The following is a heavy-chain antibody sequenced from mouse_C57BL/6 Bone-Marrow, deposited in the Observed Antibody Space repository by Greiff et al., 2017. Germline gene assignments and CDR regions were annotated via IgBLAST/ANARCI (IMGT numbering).Heavy chain of an antibody. D-gene: IGHD2-3*01. CDR1: GYTFTSYG. CDR2: IYPRSGNT. V-gene: IGHV1-81*01. CDR3: ARDDEGYGFAY. J-gene: IGHJ3*01. Sequence: VQLQQSGAELARPGASVKLSCKASGYTFTSYGISWVKQRTGQGLEWIGAIYPRSGNTYYNEKFKGKATLTADKSSSTAYMELRSLTSEDSAVYFWARDDEGYGFAYGGKGTLVTVSA.